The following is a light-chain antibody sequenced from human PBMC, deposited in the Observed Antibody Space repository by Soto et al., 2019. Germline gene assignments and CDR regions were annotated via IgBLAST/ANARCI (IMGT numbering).Light chain of an antibody. Sequence: DIPMAQSPSSLSASVGDRVTITCRASQGISNYLAWYQQKPGKVPKLLIYAESTLQSGVPSRFSGSGSGTDFTLTITSLQPEDVATYYCQQYNSAPFTFGPGTKVDIK. J-gene: IGKJ3*01. CDR3: QQYNSAPFT. CDR2: AES. V-gene: IGKV1-27*01. CDR1: QGISNY.